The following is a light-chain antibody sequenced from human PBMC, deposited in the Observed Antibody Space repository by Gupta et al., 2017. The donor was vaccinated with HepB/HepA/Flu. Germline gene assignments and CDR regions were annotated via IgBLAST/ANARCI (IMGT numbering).Light chain of an antibody. J-gene: IGKJ1*01. V-gene: IGKV1-5*03. CDR1: QSISSW. Sequence: DIQMTQSPSTLSASVGDRVTITCRASQSISSWLAWYQQKPGKAPKLLIYKASSLESGVPSRFSGSGSGTEXTLTISXLQPDDFATYYCQQYNSYLTWTFGXGTKVEIK. CDR2: KAS. CDR3: QQYNSYLTWT.